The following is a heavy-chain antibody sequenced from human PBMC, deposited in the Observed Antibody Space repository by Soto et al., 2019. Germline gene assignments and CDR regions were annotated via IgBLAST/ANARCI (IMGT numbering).Heavy chain of an antibody. J-gene: IGHJ4*02. D-gene: IGHD1-1*01. CDR1: GYTFSNYH. Sequence: QVQLVQSGAKVKEPGASVKVSCKASGYTFSNYHVHWVRQALGQGLEWMGMINPRNGGTNNAQRVQGRVTMTRDTSTSTVYMALSSLRSEDTAVYYCTILVALVDGQLFDYWGQGTLVTVSS. V-gene: IGHV1-46*01. CDR2: INPRNGGT. CDR3: TILVALVDGQLFDY.